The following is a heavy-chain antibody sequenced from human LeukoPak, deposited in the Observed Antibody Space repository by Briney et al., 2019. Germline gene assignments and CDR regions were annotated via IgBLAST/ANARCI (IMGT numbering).Heavy chain of an antibody. CDR2: IYYSGST. V-gene: IGHV4-31*03. CDR1: GGSISSDGYY. J-gene: IGHJ5*02. Sequence: KTSETLSLTCTVSGGSISSDGYYWSWLRQHPGKGLEWIGYIYYSGSTYYNPSLKSRVTISVDTSKNQFSLKLSSVTAADTAAYYCARDPSGSYIYWFDPWGQGTLVTVSS. D-gene: IGHD1-26*01. CDR3: ARDPSGSYIYWFDP.